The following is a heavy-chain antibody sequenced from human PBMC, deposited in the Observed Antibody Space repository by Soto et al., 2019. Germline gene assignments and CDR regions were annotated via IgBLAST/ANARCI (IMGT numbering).Heavy chain of an antibody. CDR2: IDPSDSQT. Sequence: GESLKISCKGSGYSFAGYWITWVRQKPGKGLEWMGRIDPSDSQTYYSPSFRGHVTISATKSITTVFLQWSSLRASDTAMYYCARLTDGYPGYWGQGTLVTVSS. V-gene: IGHV5-10-1*01. CDR1: GYSFAGYW. D-gene: IGHD5-12*01. CDR3: ARLTDGYPGY. J-gene: IGHJ4*02.